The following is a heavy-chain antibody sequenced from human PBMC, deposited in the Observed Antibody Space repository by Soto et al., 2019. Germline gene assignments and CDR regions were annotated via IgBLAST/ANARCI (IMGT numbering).Heavy chain of an antibody. CDR1: GFTFSSYA. CDR3: ARGIAVAGTYYYYGMDV. D-gene: IGHD6-19*01. V-gene: IGHV3-23*01. J-gene: IGHJ6*02. CDR2: VSGSGGST. Sequence: GGSLRLSCAASGFTFSSYAMSWVRQAPGKGLEWVSAVSGSGGSTYYADSVKGRFTISRDNSKNTLYLQMNSLRAEDTAVYYCARGIAVAGTYYYYGMDVWGQGTTVTVSS.